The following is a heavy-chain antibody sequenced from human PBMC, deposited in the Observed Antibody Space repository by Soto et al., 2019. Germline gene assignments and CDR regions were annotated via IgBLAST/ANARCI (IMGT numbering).Heavy chain of an antibody. CDR1: GYTFTSYY. D-gene: IGHD1-26*01. Sequence: GASVKVSCKASGYTFTSYYMHWVRQAPGQGLEWMGIINPSGGSTSYAQKFQGRVTMTRDTSTSTVYMELSSLRSEDTAVYYCARDGKDRDNSNLLDYWGQGTLVTVSS. J-gene: IGHJ4*02. CDR3: ARDGKDRDNSNLLDY. CDR2: INPSGGST. V-gene: IGHV1-46*01.